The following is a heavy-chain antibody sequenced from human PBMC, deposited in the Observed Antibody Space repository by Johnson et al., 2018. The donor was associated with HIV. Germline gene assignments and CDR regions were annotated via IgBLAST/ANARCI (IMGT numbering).Heavy chain of an antibody. CDR3: TTDLSGGSNHRANDAFDI. D-gene: IGHD2-15*01. CDR1: GFTFSNYA. CDR2: ISYDGSNK. J-gene: IGHJ3*02. Sequence: QVQLVESGGGFIQAGRSLRLSCAASGFTFSNYAMHWVRQAPGKGLEWVAVISYDGSNKYYADSVKGRFTISRDNSKNTLYLQMNSLKTEDTAVYYCTTDLSGGSNHRANDAFDIWGQGTMVTVSS. V-gene: IGHV3-30*04.